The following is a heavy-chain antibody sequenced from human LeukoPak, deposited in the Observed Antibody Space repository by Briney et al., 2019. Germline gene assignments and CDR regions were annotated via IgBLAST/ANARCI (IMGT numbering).Heavy chain of an antibody. CDR1: GFTFSSYG. J-gene: IGHJ6*02. CDR3: ARGYYGMDV. CDR2: IWYDGSNK. Sequence: GRSLRLSCAASGFTFSSYGMHWVRQAPGKGLEWAAVIWYDGSNKYYADSVKGRFTISRDNSKNTLYLQMNSLRAEDTAVYYCARGYYGMDVWGQGTTVTVSS. V-gene: IGHV3-33*01.